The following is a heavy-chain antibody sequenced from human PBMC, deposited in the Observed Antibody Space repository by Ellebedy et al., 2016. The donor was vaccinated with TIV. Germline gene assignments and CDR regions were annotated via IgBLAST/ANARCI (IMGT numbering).Heavy chain of an antibody. D-gene: IGHD3-3*01. CDR3: ARGCTIFGVVIGFDP. Sequence: AASVKVSCKASGYTFTSYAMHWVRQAPGHRLEWMGWINAGNGNTKYSQNFQGRVTITRDTSANTAYMELSSLRSEDTAVYYRARGCTIFGVVIGFDPWGQGTLVTVSS. CDR2: INAGNGNT. J-gene: IGHJ5*02. V-gene: IGHV1-3*01. CDR1: GYTFTSYA.